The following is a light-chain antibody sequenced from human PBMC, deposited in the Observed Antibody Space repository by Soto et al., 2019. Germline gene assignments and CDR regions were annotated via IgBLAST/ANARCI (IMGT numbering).Light chain of an antibody. J-gene: IGLJ3*02. CDR2: SNN. V-gene: IGLV1-44*01. CDR1: SSNIGSNT. CDR3: AAWDDSLNGPV. Sequence: QPVLTQPPSASGTPGQRVTISCSGSSSNIGSNTVNWYQPLPGTAPKLLIYSNNQRPSGVPDRFSGSKSGTSASLAISGLQSEDEADYYCAAWDDSLNGPVFGGGTKLTVL.